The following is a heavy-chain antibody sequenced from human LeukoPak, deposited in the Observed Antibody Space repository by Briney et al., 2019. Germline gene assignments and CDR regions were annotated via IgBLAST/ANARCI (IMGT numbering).Heavy chain of an antibody. D-gene: IGHD2-15*01. CDR3: ARDRSRAPYCSGGSCFA. Sequence: GGSLRLSCAASGFTFSSYSMNWVRQAPGKGLEWVSYISSSSSTIYYADSAKGRFTISRDNAKNSLYLQMNSLRAEDTAVYYCARDRSRAPYCSGGSCFAWGQGTLVTVSS. CDR1: GFTFSSYS. CDR2: ISSSSSTI. J-gene: IGHJ5*02. V-gene: IGHV3-48*01.